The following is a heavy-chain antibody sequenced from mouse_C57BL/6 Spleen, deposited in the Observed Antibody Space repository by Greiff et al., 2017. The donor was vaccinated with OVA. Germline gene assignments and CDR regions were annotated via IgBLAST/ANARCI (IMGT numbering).Heavy chain of an antibody. Sequence: QVQLQQSGAELMKPGASVKLSCKATGYTFTGYWIEWVKQRPGHGLEWIGEILPGSGSTNYNEKFKGKATFTADTSSNTAYMQLSSLKTEDSAIYYCARIPNYYGSSYGWYFDVWGTGTTVTVSS. V-gene: IGHV1-9*01. J-gene: IGHJ1*03. D-gene: IGHD1-1*01. CDR1: GYTFTGYW. CDR2: ILPGSGST. CDR3: ARIPNYYGSSYGWYFDV.